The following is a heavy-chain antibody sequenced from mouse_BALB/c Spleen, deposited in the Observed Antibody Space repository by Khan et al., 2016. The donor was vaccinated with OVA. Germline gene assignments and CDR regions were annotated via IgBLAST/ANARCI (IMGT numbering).Heavy chain of an antibody. CDR1: GYTFTTYW. Sequence: QVQLKQSGAELAKPGASVKMSCKASGYTFTTYWMHWVKQRPGQGLEWIGYIDPSTGYTEYNQKFKDKATLTTDKSSSTAYMQLSSLTSEDSAVYFCERRGLYGIFAYWSQGTLVSVSA. D-gene: IGHD2-1*01. V-gene: IGHV1-7*01. CDR2: IDPSTGYT. CDR3: ERRGLYGIFAY. J-gene: IGHJ3*01.